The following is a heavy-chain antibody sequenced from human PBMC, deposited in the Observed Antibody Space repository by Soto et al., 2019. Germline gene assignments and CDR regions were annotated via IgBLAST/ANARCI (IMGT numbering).Heavy chain of an antibody. CDR1: GFAFSNYG. J-gene: IGHJ4*02. CDR2: FSDSSSGSGT. CDR3: AKDRGFFDPFDY. D-gene: IGHD3-3*01. Sequence: VQLLESGGGLVQPGGSLRLSCAASGFAFSNYGMSWVRQAPGKGLEWVSSFSDSSSGSGTYYADAVKGRFTISRDNSKNTLYLQMSSLRAEDTAVYYCAKDRGFFDPFDYWGQGALVTVSS. V-gene: IGHV3-23*01.